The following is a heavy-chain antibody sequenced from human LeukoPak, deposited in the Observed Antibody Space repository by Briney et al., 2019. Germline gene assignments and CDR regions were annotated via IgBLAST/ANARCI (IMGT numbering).Heavy chain of an antibody. CDR3: AREVVPAASPVVNPEFDY. CDR2: ISSSSSTI. J-gene: IGHJ4*02. D-gene: IGHD2-2*01. Sequence: PGGSLRLSCTGSNFSFGYYGMNWVRQAPGKGLEWVSYISSSSSTIYYADSVKGRFTISRDNAKNSLYLQMNSLRAEDTAVYYCAREVVPAASPVVNPEFDYWGQGTLVTVSS. V-gene: IGHV3-48*01. CDR1: NFSFGYYG.